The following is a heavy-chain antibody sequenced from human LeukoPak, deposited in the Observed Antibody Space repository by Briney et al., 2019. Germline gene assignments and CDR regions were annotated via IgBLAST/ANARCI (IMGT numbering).Heavy chain of an antibody. CDR1: GYTLTELS. D-gene: IGHD6-13*01. Sequence: ASVKVSCKVSGYTLTELSMHWVRQAPGQGLEWMGIVNPSGGTTSYAQNFQGRVTMTRDTSTSTVYMELSSLRSEDTAVYYCARDIVTGAAAGIGYWGQGTLVTVSS. V-gene: IGHV1-46*01. J-gene: IGHJ4*02. CDR2: VNPSGGTT. CDR3: ARDIVTGAAAGIGY.